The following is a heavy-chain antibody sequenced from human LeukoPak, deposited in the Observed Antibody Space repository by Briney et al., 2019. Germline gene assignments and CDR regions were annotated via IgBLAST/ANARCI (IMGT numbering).Heavy chain of an antibody. J-gene: IGHJ4*02. CDR2: IYYSGST. D-gene: IGHD6-19*01. CDR1: GGSISTFY. V-gene: IGHV4-59*01. Sequence: SETLSLTCTVSGGSISTFYWSWIRQPPGKGLEWIGYIYYSGSTNYNPSLKSRLTISVDTSKNQFSLKLSSVTATDTAVYYCARGGYASGWYLDYWGQGTLVTVSS. CDR3: ARGGYASGWYLDY.